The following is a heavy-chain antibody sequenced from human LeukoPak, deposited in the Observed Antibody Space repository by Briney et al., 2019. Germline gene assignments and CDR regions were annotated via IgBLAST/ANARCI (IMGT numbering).Heavy chain of an antibody. D-gene: IGHD2-2*01. V-gene: IGHV1-69*05. CDR2: IIPIFGTA. J-gene: IGHJ6*03. Sequence: SVTVSFKASGGTFTIYAISWVRQAPGQGLGWMGGIIPIFGTANYAQKFQGRVTITTDESTSTAYMELSSLRSEDTAVYYCARGEYCSSTSCYRGGYYYYYMDVWGKGTTVTVSS. CDR3: ARGEYCSSTSCYRGGYYYYYMDV. CDR1: GGTFTIYA.